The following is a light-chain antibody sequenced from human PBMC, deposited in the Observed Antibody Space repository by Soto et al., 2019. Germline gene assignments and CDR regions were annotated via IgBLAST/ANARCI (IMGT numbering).Light chain of an antibody. CDR1: SSDVGGYNY. CDR2: DVS. CDR3: CSYAGSYNYV. J-gene: IGLJ1*01. V-gene: IGLV2-11*01. Sequence: CVLSHPLSVSCSPGHVVTISCTGTSSDVGGYNYVSWYQQHPGKAPKLMIYDVSKRPSGVPDRFSGSKSGNTASLTISGLQAEDEADYYCCSYAGSYNYVFGTGTKVTVL.